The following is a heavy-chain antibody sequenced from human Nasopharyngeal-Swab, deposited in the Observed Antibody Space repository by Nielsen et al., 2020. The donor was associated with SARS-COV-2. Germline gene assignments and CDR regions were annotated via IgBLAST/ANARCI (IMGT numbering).Heavy chain of an antibody. Sequence: WIRQPPGKGLEWLAVISYDGSNKYYADSVKGRFTISRDNSKNTLYLQMNSLRAEYTAVYYCAKYPYYYGSGSYWNYFDYWGQGTLVTVSS. CDR2: ISYDGSNK. CDR3: AKYPYYYGSGSYWNYFDY. D-gene: IGHD3-10*01. V-gene: IGHV3-30*18. J-gene: IGHJ4*02.